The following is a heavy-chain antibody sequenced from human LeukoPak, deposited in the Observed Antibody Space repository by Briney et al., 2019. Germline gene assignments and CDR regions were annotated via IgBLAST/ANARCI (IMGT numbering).Heavy chain of an antibody. CDR1: GGSISSCY. CDR3: ARGAVAGKTYSFDI. CDR2: IYTSGST. J-gene: IGHJ3*02. D-gene: IGHD6-19*01. V-gene: IGHV4-4*07. Sequence: KPSETLSLTCTVSGGSISSCYWSWIRQPAGKGLEWIGRIYTSGSTNYNPSLKSRVTMSVDTSKNQFSLRLSSVTAADTAVYYCARGAVAGKTYSFDIWGQGTMVTVSS.